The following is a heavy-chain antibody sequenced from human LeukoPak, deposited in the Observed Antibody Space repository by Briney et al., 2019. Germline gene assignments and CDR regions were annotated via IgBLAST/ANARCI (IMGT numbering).Heavy chain of an antibody. J-gene: IGHJ3*02. Sequence: SETLSLTCTVSGSSISSSSYYWGWIRQPPGKGLEWIGSIYYSGSTYYNPSLKSRVTISVDTSKNQFSLKLSSVTAADTAVYYCARRYTMTDASDIWGQGTMVTVSS. CDR3: ARRYTMTDASDI. CDR2: IYYSGST. D-gene: IGHD3-22*01. CDR1: GSSISSSSYY. V-gene: IGHV4-39*01.